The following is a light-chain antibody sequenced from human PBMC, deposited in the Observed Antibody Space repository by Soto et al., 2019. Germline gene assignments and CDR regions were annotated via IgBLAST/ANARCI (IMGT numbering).Light chain of an antibody. CDR3: SSYTSSSTLVV. J-gene: IGLJ2*01. CDR1: SSDVGVYNY. Sequence: QSALTQPASVSGSPGQSITISCTGTSSDVGVYNYVSWYQQHPGKVPKLMIYDVTNRPSGVSNRFSGSKSGNTASLTISGRQAEDEADYYCSSYTSSSTLVVFGGGTKLTVL. CDR2: DVT. V-gene: IGLV2-14*01.